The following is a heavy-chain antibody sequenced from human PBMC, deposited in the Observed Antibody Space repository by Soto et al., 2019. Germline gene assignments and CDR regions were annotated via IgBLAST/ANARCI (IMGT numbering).Heavy chain of an antibody. CDR2: IYHSGST. V-gene: IGHV4-39*01. D-gene: IGHD3-22*01. Sequence: TSETLSLTCTVSGGSLSSSSYYWGWIRQPPGKGLEWIGSIYHSGSTYYNPSLKGRVTISVDTSKNQFSLTLSSVPAADTAVYYCARRQDYYDSSGYYNDAFDIWGQGTMVTVSS. CDR3: ARRQDYYDSSGYYNDAFDI. CDR1: GGSLSSSSYY. J-gene: IGHJ3*02.